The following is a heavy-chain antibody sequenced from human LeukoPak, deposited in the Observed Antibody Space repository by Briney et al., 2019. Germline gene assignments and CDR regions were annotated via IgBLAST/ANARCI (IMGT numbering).Heavy chain of an antibody. J-gene: IGHJ6*03. CDR3: AKEGAYYDSGSYIGHYMDV. D-gene: IGHD3-10*01. Sequence: GGSLRLSCAASGFTFSSYGMHWVRQAPGKGLVWVAFIGYDATNKYYADSVKGRFTISRDNSKNTLYLQMNSLRAEDTALYYCAKEGAYYDSGSYIGHYMDVWGKGTTVTVSS. CDR1: GFTFSSYG. CDR2: IGYDATNK. V-gene: IGHV3-30*02.